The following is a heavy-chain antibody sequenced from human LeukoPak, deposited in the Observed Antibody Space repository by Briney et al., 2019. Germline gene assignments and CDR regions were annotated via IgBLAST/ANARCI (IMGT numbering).Heavy chain of an antibody. Sequence: SETLSLTCTVSDGSISSSGYYWGWIRQPPGKGLEWIGSIYYSGSTYYNPSLKSRVTMSVDTSKNQFSLKLSSVTAADTAVFYCARAFPWPAGDFDLWGRGTLVTASS. J-gene: IGHJ2*01. D-gene: IGHD6-13*01. CDR2: IYYSGST. V-gene: IGHV4-39*07. CDR1: DGSISSSGYY. CDR3: ARAFPWPAGDFDL.